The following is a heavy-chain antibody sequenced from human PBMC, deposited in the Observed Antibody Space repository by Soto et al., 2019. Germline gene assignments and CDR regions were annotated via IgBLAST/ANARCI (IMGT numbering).Heavy chain of an antibody. CDR3: AHRRGSAVDYGDYSPWAFDI. Sequence: SGPTLVNPTQTLTLTCTFSAFSLSTGGVGVGWIRQPPGKALEWLALIYWDDDKRYSPSLKSRLTITKDTSKNQVVLTMTNMDPVDTATYYCAHRRGSAVDYGDYSPWAFDIWGQGTMVTVSS. CDR1: AFSLSTGGVG. D-gene: IGHD4-17*01. J-gene: IGHJ3*02. CDR2: IYWDDDK. V-gene: IGHV2-5*02.